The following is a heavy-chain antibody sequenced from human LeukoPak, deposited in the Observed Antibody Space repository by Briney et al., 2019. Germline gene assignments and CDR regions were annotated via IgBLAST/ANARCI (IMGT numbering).Heavy chain of an antibody. CDR3: ATTLSGPYSSGWYPY. Sequence: ASVKVSCKVSGYTLTELSMHWVRQAPGKGLEWMGGFDPEDGETIYAQKFQGRVTMTEDTSTDTAYMELSSLRSEDTAVYYCATTLSGPYSSGWYPYWGQGTLVTVSS. J-gene: IGHJ4*02. V-gene: IGHV1-24*01. CDR2: FDPEDGET. CDR1: GYTLTELS. D-gene: IGHD6-19*01.